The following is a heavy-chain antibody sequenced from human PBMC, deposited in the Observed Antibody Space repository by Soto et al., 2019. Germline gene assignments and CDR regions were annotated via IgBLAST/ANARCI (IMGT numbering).Heavy chain of an antibody. CDR2: ISGSGSNT. Sequence: EVQLLESGGGLVQPGGSLRLSCAASGFTFSTYAMSWVRQAPGKGLEWVSAISGSGSNTYYADSVKGRFTISRDDSKSTLYLQMNSLRAEDTAVYYCARDPSHSYYTLFYYFDYWGQLTLVTVSS. J-gene: IGHJ4*02. V-gene: IGHV3-23*01. CDR1: GFTFSTYA. CDR3: ARDPSHSYYTLFYYFDY. D-gene: IGHD1-26*01.